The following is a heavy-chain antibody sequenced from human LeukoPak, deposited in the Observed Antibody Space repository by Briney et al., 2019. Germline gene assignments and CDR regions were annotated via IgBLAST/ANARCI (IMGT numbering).Heavy chain of an antibody. V-gene: IGHV1-69*15. CDR3: GGDIISSGRLNWFDP. Sequence: SVKVSCKASGGTFSSYAISWVRQAPGQGLEWMGRIIPIFGTANYAQKFQGRVTITAEEAARTGDMEGSSLRSEDTGVEYWGGDIISSGRLNWFDPWGQGTLVTVSS. J-gene: IGHJ5*02. D-gene: IGHD6-19*01. CDR2: IIPIFGTA. CDR1: GGTFSSYA.